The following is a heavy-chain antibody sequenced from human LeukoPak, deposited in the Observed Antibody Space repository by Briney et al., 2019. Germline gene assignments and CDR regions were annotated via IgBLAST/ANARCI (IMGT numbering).Heavy chain of an antibody. CDR2: ISGSGGST. CDR1: GFTFSSYA. Sequence: PGGSLRLSCAASGFTFSSYAMSWVRQAPGKGLEWVSAISGSGGSTYYADSVKGRFTISRDNSKNTLYLQMNSLRAEDTAVYYCAGPSMVRGVSTYAFDIWGQGTMVTVSS. J-gene: IGHJ3*02. CDR3: AGPSMVRGVSTYAFDI. D-gene: IGHD3-10*01. V-gene: IGHV3-23*01.